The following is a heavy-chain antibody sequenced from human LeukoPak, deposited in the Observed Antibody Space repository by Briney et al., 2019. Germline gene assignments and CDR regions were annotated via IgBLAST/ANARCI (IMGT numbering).Heavy chain of an antibody. CDR3: ARDFGRTSCGY. D-gene: IGHD2-2*01. J-gene: IGHJ4*02. CDR2: INPNSGGT. V-gene: IGHV1-2*02. Sequence: ASVKVSCKASGYTFTGYYMYWVRQAPGQGPEWMGWINPNSGGTNYAQKFQGRVTMTRDTSISTAYMELSRLRSDDTAVYYCARDFGRTSCGYWGQGTLVTVSS. CDR1: GYTFTGYY.